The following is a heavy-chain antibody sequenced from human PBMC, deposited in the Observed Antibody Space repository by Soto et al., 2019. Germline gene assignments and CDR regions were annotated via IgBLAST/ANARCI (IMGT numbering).Heavy chain of an antibody. J-gene: IGHJ6*03. CDR2: ISGSGGST. CDR3: SKYDYYLYYYYMDV. CDR1: GFTFSSYA. V-gene: IGHV3-23*01. D-gene: IGHD1-26*01. Sequence: GGSLRLSCAASGFTFSSYAMSWVRQAPGKGLEWVSAISGSGGSTYYADSVKGRFTISRDNSKNTLYLQMNSLRAEDTAVYYCSKYDYYLYYYYMDVWGKGTTVTVSS.